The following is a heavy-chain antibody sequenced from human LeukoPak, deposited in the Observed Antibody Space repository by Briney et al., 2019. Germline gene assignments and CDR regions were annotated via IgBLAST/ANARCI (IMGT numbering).Heavy chain of an antibody. D-gene: IGHD3-10*01. CDR1: GFSFSNHG. V-gene: IGHV3-33*01. CDR3: ARDSYQDYYGRFDP. Sequence: SLRLSCAASGFSFSNHGMHWVRQAPGKRLEWVAVIWDDGNNKRYANSVNGRFTISRDNSENTLYLQMNGLTAEDTAMYYCARDSYQDYYGRFDPWGQGTLVIVSS. J-gene: IGHJ5*02. CDR2: IWDDGNNK.